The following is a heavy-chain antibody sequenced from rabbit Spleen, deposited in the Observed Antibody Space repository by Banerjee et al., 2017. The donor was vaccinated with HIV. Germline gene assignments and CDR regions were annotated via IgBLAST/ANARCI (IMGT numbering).Heavy chain of an antibody. V-gene: IGHV1S45*01. CDR1: GFSFSDRDV. Sequence: EQLEESGGGLVKPEGSLTLTCKASGFSFSDRDVMCWVRQAPGKGLEWIACINTATGKAVYASWAKGRFTISKTSSTTVTLQMTSLTAADTATYFCARDLTVVIGWNFNLWGPGTLVTVS. J-gene: IGHJ4*01. CDR2: INTATGKA. D-gene: IGHD1-1*01. CDR3: ARDLTVVIGWNFNL.